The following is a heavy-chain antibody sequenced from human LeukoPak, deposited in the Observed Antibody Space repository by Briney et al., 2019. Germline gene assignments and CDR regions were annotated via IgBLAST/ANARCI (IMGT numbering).Heavy chain of an antibody. CDR1: GYTFTAYN. V-gene: IGHV1-2*02. J-gene: IGHJ4*02. CDR2: ISANYGGT. CDR3: SREDY. Sequence: ASVKVSCKASGYTFTAYNIHWVRQAPGQGLEWMGWISANYGGTNYAQKFQGRVTMTRDTSISTAFMDLSRLRSDDTAVYYCSREDYWGQGTLVTVSS.